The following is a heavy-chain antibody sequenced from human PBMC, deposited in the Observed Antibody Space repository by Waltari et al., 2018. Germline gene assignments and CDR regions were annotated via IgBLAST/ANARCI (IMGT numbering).Heavy chain of an antibody. D-gene: IGHD5-18*01. V-gene: IGHV4-34*01. Sequence: QVQLQQWGAGLLKPSETLSLTCAVYGGSFSGYYWSWIRQPPGKGLEWIGEINHSGSTNYNPSLKSRVTISVDTSKNQFSLKLSSVTAADTAVYYCASVAPNFRGYSYGYTDYWGQGTLVTVSS. J-gene: IGHJ4*02. CDR1: GGSFSGYY. CDR3: ASVAPNFRGYSYGYTDY. CDR2: INHSGST.